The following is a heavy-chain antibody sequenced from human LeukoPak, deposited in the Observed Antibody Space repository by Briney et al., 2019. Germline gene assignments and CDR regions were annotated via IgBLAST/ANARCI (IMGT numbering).Heavy chain of an antibody. CDR3: ARVGQYSSGWYSLFFDY. J-gene: IGHJ4*02. CDR2: IYYSGST. CDR1: GDSISSSSYY. Sequence: ASETLSLTCTVSGDSISSSSYYWAWIRQPPGKGLEWIGYIYYSGSTNYNPSLKSRVTISVDTSKNQFSLKLSSVTAADTAVYYCARVGQYSSGWYSLFFDYWGQGTLVTVSS. D-gene: IGHD6-19*01. V-gene: IGHV4-61*05.